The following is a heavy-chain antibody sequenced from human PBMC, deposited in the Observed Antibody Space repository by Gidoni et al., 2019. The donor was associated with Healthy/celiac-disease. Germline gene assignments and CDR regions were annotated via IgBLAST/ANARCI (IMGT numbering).Heavy chain of an antibody. CDR3: ASGANSGDDY. J-gene: IGHJ4*02. D-gene: IGHD4-17*01. V-gene: IGHV3-30*01. Sequence: DSVKGRFTISRDNSKNTLYLQMNSLRAEDTAVYYCASGANSGDDYWGQGTLVTVSS.